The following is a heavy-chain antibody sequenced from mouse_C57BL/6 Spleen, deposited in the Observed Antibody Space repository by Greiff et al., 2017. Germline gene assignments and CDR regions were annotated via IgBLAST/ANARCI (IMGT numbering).Heavy chain of an antibody. CDR3: AIYYEYDYGAGYAMDY. V-gene: IGHV5-17*01. Sequence: EVQVVESGGGLVKPGGSLKLSCAASGFTFSDYGMHWVRQAPEKGLEWVAYISSGSSTIYYADTVKGRFTISRDNAKNTLFLQMTSLRSEDTAMYYCAIYYEYDYGAGYAMDYWGQGTSVTVSS. J-gene: IGHJ4*01. CDR2: ISSGSSTI. CDR1: GFTFSDYG. D-gene: IGHD2-4*01.